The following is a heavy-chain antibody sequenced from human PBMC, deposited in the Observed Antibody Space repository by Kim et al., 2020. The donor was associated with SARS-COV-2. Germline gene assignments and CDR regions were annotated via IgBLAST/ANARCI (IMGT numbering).Heavy chain of an antibody. D-gene: IGHD3-9*01. CDR1: GFTFSSHG. J-gene: IGHJ6*02. Sequence: GGSLRLSCAASGFTFSSHGMHWVRQAPGKGLEWVTVVSFDGSNKLYADSVKGRFTISRDNSKSTLYLQMNSLRAEDTAVYFCARDRASHDIVTAYYTPGYYYYGMDVWGQGTTVTVSS. CDR3: ARDRASHDIVTAYYTPGYYYYGMDV. CDR2: VSFDGSNK. V-gene: IGHV3-30*03.